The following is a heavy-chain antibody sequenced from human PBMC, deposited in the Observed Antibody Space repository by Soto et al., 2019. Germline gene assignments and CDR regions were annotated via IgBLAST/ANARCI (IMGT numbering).Heavy chain of an antibody. V-gene: IGHV3-74*01. CDR3: ARGALDIVATFTVDGVEP. J-gene: IGHJ6*02. Sequence: PGGSLRLSSAAYGFTLSSYWMHWVRQAPEKGLVWVSRINSDGSSTSYADSVKGRFTISRDNAKNTLYLQMNSLRAEDTAVYYCARGALDIVATFTVDGVEPWGQGTTVTVPS. D-gene: IGHD5-12*01. CDR1: GFTLSSYW. CDR2: INSDGSST.